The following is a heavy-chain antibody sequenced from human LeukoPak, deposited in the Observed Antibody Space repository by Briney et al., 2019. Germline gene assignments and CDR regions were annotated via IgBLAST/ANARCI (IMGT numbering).Heavy chain of an antibody. CDR2: INPNSGDT. J-gene: IGHJ1*01. CDR1: GYSFTGYY. D-gene: IGHD3-22*01. V-gene: IGHV1-2*02. Sequence: ASVKVSCKASGYSFTGYYIHWVRQAPGQGLEWMAWINPNSGDTNFAQKFQGRVTMTRDTSISTVYMELSRLRSDDTAVFFCARGYYDSSDFEYFQHWGQGTLVTVSS. CDR3: ARGYYDSSDFEYFQH.